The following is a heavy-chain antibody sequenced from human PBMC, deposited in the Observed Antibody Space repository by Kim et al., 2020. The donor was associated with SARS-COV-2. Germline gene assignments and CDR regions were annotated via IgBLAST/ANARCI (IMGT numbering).Heavy chain of an antibody. J-gene: IGHJ5*02. V-gene: IGHV4-61*02. CDR2: FFGDGSV. CDR1: GDSISSGGYY. CDR3: ARDRCPIPYWVGP. Sequence: SETLSLTCTVSGDSISSGGYYWSWIRQPAGKGLEWIGRFFGDGSVNYNPSLKSRVTISADASKNQFSLSLPSVTAADTAVYFCARDRCPIPYWVGPWGPGIPVTISS.